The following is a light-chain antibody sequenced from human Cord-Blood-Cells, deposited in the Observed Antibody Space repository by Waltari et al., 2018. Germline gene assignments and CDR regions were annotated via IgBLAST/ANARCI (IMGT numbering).Light chain of an antibody. CDR3: QQSGA. V-gene: IGKV3-20*01. CDR2: GAS. J-gene: IGKJ1*01. Sequence: EIVLTQSPGTLPFSPGERATLSCRASQSVSSSYLAWYQQKPGQAPRLLIYGASSRATGIPDRFSGSGSGTDFTLTISRLEPDDFAVYYCQQSGAFGQGTKVEIK. CDR1: QSVSSSY.